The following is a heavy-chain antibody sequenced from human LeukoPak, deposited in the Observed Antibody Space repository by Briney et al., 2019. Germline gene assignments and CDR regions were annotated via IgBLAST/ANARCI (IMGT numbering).Heavy chain of an antibody. CDR3: TTWNEEFSTSAHWDDAFAF. J-gene: IGHJ3*01. D-gene: IGHD6-6*01. Sequence: PGGSLRLSCAVSGITLSNYGMSWVRQAPGKGLEWVAGISDSGGRINYADSVKGRFTISRDDSENTVYLQMNSLTPEDTAVYRCTTWNEEFSTSAHWDDAFAFWGHGTMATVSS. CDR1: GITLSNYG. CDR2: ISDSGGRI. V-gene: IGHV3-23*01.